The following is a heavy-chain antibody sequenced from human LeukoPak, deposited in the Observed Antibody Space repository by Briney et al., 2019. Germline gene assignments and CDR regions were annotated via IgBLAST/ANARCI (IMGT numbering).Heavy chain of an antibody. V-gene: IGHV4-4*07. Sequence: SETLSLTCTVSGGSISSYYWSWIRQPAGKGLEWIGRIYTSGSTNYNPSLKSRVTISVDTSKNQFSLKLSSVTAADTAVYYCARDYRDTPCPNTYYDFWSGYDAFDIWGQGTMVTVSS. CDR1: GGSISSYY. CDR3: ARDYRDTPCPNTYYDFWSGYDAFDI. J-gene: IGHJ3*02. D-gene: IGHD3-3*01. CDR2: IYTSGST.